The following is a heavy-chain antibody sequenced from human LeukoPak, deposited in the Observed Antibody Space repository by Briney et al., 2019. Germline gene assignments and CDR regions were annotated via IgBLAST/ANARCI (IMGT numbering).Heavy chain of an antibody. D-gene: IGHD2-2*01. V-gene: IGHV1-69*05. CDR1: GGTFSSYA. CDR2: IIPIFGTA. Sequence: SVKVSCKASGGTFSSYAISWVRQAPGQGLEWMGGIIPIFGTANYAQKFQGRVTMTTDTSTSTAYMELRSLRSDDTAVYYCASRYCSSSTSCYAEDAFDIWGQGTMVTVSS. CDR3: ASRYCSSSTSCYAEDAFDI. J-gene: IGHJ3*02.